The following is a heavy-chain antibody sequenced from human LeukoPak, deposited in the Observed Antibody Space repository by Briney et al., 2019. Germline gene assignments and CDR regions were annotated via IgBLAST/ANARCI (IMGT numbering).Heavy chain of an antibody. CDR3: ARASYCSSTSCFFDY. D-gene: IGHD2-2*01. V-gene: IGHV3-7*01. CDR1: GFTFSSYW. Sequence: GGSLRLSCAASGFTFSSYWMSWVRQAPGRGLEWVANIKQDGSEKYYVDSVKGRFTISRDNAKNSLYLQMNSLRAEDTAVYYCARASYCSSTSCFFDYWGQGTLVTVSS. J-gene: IGHJ4*02. CDR2: IKQDGSEK.